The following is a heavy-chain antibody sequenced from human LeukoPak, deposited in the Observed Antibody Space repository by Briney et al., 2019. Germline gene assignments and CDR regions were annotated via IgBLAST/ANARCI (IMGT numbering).Heavy chain of an antibody. J-gene: IGHJ3*02. D-gene: IGHD3-16*01. CDR1: GFTVTNNY. Sequence: GGSLRLSCAASGFTVTNNYMSWVRQAPGKGLEWVSVIYSGGNTYYADSVKGRFTISRDNPKNTLYLQMNSLRAEDTAVYYCARDQMIGTFDIWGQGTMATVSS. CDR2: IYSGGNT. V-gene: IGHV3-66*01. CDR3: ARDQMIGTFDI.